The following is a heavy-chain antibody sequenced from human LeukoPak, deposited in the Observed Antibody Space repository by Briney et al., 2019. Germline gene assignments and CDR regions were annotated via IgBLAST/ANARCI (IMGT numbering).Heavy chain of an antibody. J-gene: IGHJ3*02. Sequence: EAGGSLRLSCAASGLIFSDFGTHWVRQAPGKGLEGMAIIWYDGSNKYYADSVKGRFTISRDNSQNTMYLQMNSLRAEDTAVYYCAKATCSGANCFSNSRDAFDIWGQGTMVTVSS. CDR2: IWYDGSNK. D-gene: IGHD2-15*01. CDR3: AKATCSGANCFSNSRDAFDI. V-gene: IGHV3-33*06. CDR1: GLIFSDFG.